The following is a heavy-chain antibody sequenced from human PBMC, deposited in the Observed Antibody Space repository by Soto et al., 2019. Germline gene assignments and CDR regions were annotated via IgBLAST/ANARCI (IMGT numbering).Heavy chain of an antibody. CDR3: ARYQDGSVWYEVGY. CDR2: IIPIFGKA. J-gene: IGHJ4*02. V-gene: IGHV1-69*06. D-gene: IGHD6-19*01. CDR1: GGTFSSYA. Sequence: QVQLVQSGAEVKKPGSSVKVSCKASGGTFSSYAISWVRQAPGQGLDWMGWIIPIFGKANYAQTFQGRGTLTTDKSSSLSYIGLSSLRSEDMGLYYWARYQDGSVWYEVGYWGQGTLVNV.